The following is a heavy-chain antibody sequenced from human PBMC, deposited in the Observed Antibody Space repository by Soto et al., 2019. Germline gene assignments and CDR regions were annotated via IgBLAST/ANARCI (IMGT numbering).Heavy chain of an antibody. Sequence: SETLSLTXTVSGGSISSSSYYWGWIRQPPGKGLEWIGSIYYSGSTYYNPSLKSRVTISVDTSKNQFSLKLSSVTAADTAVYYCARHVLDDYIWGSYRPTPDYFDYWGQGTLVTVSS. V-gene: IGHV4-39*01. CDR2: IYYSGST. D-gene: IGHD3-16*02. CDR1: GGSISSSSYY. J-gene: IGHJ4*02. CDR3: ARHVLDDYIWGSYRPTPDYFDY.